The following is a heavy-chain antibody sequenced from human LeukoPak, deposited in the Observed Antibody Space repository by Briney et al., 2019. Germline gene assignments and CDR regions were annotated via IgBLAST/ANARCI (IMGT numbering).Heavy chain of an antibody. V-gene: IGHV4-39*01. J-gene: IGHJ4*02. CDR1: GGSISSSSYY. CDR3: ARHPLYYYDSSGYSQPLYYFDY. D-gene: IGHD3-22*01. Sequence: SETLSLTCTVSGGSISSSSYYWGWIRQPPGKGLEWIGSIYYSGSTYYNPSLKSRVTISVDTSKNQFSLKLSSVTAADTAVYYCARHPLYYYDSSGYSQPLYYFDYWGQGTLVTVSS. CDR2: IYYSGST.